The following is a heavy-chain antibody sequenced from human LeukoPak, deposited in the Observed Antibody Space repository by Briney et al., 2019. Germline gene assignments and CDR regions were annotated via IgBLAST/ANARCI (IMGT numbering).Heavy chain of an antibody. J-gene: IGHJ5*02. CDR1: GFTFSNAW. V-gene: IGHV3-15*07. CDR2: IRSNSDGGTI. Sequence: GGSLRLSCATSGFTFSNAWMNWVRQAPGKGLEWVGRIRSNSDGGTIDYAAPVKGRFALSRDDSKNTLYLQMNSLQTEDTAVYYCATGFYDTTWGQGTLVTVSS. D-gene: IGHD3-22*01. CDR3: ATGFYDTT.